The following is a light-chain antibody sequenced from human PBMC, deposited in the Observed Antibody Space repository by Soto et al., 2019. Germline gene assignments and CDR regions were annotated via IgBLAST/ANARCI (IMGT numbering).Light chain of an antibody. CDR3: SSYTSSSTVV. Sequence: QSALTQPPSASGSPGQSVTISCTETTSDIAGYNSVSWYQQLPGRAPRLLIYDVTRRPSGVPERFSGSKSGITASLTISGLQAEDEADYYCSSYTSSSTVVFGGGTKLTVL. CDR2: DVT. J-gene: IGLJ2*01. V-gene: IGLV2-18*02. CDR1: TSDIAGYNS.